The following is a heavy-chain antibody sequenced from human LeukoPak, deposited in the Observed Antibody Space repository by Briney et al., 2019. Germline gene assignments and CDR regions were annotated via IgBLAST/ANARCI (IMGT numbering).Heavy chain of an antibody. D-gene: IGHD6-19*01. CDR2: ISNSGST. J-gene: IGHJ4*02. CDR1: GGSSSSYY. V-gene: IGHV4-59*01. CDR3: ARRAYSSGFDYIDY. Sequence: SETLSLTCTVSGGSSSSYYWSWIRQPPGKGLEWIGYISNSGSTFYNPSLKSRVTISVDTSKNQLSLKLSSVTAADTAVYYCARRAYSSGFDYIDYWGQGTLVTVSS.